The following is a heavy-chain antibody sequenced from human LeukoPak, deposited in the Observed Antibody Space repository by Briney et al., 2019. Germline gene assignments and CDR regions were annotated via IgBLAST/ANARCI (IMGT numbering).Heavy chain of an antibody. Sequence: SVKVSCKASVGTFSSYAISWVRQAPGQGLEWMGGIIPIFGTANYAQKFQGRVTITADESTSTAYMEMSSLRSEDTAVYYCATSRGSYCSSTSCYYYGMDVWGQGTTVTVSS. D-gene: IGHD2-2*01. J-gene: IGHJ6*02. CDR2: IIPIFGTA. CDR1: VGTFSSYA. CDR3: ATSRGSYCSSTSCYYYGMDV. V-gene: IGHV1-69*01.